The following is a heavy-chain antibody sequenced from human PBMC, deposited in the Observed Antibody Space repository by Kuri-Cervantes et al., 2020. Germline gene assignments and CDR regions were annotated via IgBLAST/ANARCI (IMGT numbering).Heavy chain of an antibody. CDR2: ISWNSGSI. CDR1: GFTFDDYA. D-gene: IGHD6-19*01. Sequence: GGSLRLSCAASGFTFDDYAMHWVRQAPGKGLEWVSGISWNSGSIGYADSVKGRFTISRDNSKKTVYLEMTSLRAEDTAVYYCARDFGEQWLMGKPAYYYYYGMDVWGQGTTVTVSS. J-gene: IGHJ6*02. CDR3: ARDFGEQWLMGKPAYYYYYGMDV. V-gene: IGHV3-9*01.